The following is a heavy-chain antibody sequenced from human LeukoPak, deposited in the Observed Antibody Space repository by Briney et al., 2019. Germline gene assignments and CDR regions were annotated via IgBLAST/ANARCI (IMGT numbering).Heavy chain of an antibody. V-gene: IGHV3-23*01. J-gene: IGHJ2*01. D-gene: IGHD3-10*01. CDR2: FSGSGGTT. CDR3: AKEGKLLWFGELSSYWYFDL. Sequence: GGSLRLSCAASGFTFSSYAMSWVRQAPGKGLEWVSAFSGSGGTTYSADSVKGRFTVSRDNSKNTLYLQMNSLRAEDTAVYYCAKEGKLLWFGELSSYWYFDLWGRGTLVTVSS. CDR1: GFTFSSYA.